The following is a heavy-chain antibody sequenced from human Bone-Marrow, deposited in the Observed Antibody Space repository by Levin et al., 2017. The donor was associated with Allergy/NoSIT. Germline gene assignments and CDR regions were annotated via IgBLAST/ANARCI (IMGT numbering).Heavy chain of an antibody. CDR2: MNPHSGNT. D-gene: IGHD6-19*01. Sequence: GASVKVSCKASGYTFSDYDINWVRQASGQGLEWMGWMNPHSGNTGYAQKFQGRVTMTRTTSISTAYMEMTGLRSEDTAVYYCAGRFSSGWDKATFDIWGQGTMVNVSS. J-gene: IGHJ3*02. V-gene: IGHV1-8*01. CDR1: GYTFSDYD. CDR3: AGRFSSGWDKATFDI.